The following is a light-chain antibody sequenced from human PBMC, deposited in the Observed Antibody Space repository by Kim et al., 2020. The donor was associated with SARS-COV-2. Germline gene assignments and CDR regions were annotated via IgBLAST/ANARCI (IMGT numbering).Light chain of an antibody. Sequence: SYELTQPPSLSVSPGQTARITCSGDTLHEKQTYGYQQQSGHAPPPVLYKDNEKPSGIPGRFSGSSSGTTVTLTISGVQAEDEADYYCQSQDGSATYGFGT. CDR3: QSQDGSATYG. J-gene: IGLJ1*01. V-gene: IGLV3-25*03. CDR2: KDN. CDR1: TLHEKQ.